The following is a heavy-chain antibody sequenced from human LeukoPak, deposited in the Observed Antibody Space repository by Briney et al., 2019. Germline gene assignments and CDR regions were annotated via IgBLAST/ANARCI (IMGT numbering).Heavy chain of an antibody. D-gene: IGHD3-9*01. V-gene: IGHV4-39*07. CDR3: ARPYYDILTGYYNVNWFDP. Sequence: SETLSLTCTVSGGSISSSSYYWGWIRQPPGKGLEWIGSIYYSGSTYYNPSLKSRVTISVDTSKNQFSLKLSSVTAADTAVYYCARPYYDILTGYYNVNWFDPWGQGTLVIVSS. J-gene: IGHJ5*02. CDR1: GGSISSSSYY. CDR2: IYYSGST.